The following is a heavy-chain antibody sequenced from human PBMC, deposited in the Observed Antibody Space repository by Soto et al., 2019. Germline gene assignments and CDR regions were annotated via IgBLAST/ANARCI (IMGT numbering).Heavy chain of an antibody. CDR3: ARSLGYCSTTTCYALDY. CDR1: GGSISSGGYY. D-gene: IGHD2-2*01. J-gene: IGHJ4*02. CDR2: IYYSGTT. Sequence: SSETLSLTCTVSGGSISSGGYYWGWIRQPPGKGLEWIGSIYYSGTTYYSPSLKSRVTISQDTSKNQFSLQLSSVTAADTAVYYCARSLGYCSTTTCYALDYWGQGTLVTVSS. V-gene: IGHV4-39*01.